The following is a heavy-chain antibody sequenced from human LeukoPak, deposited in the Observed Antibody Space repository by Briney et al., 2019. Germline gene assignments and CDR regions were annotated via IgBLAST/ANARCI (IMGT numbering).Heavy chain of an antibody. CDR2: INPNSGGT. V-gene: IGHV1-2*02. D-gene: IGHD2-2*01. J-gene: IGHJ6*03. Sequence: ASVKVSCKASGYTFTGYYMHWVRQAPGQGLEWMGWINPNSGGTNNAQKFQGRVTMTRDTSISTAYMELSRLRSDDTAVYYWGRGAVHIVVVPTLNYFSYMDVWGKGTTVTVSS. CDR3: GRGAVHIVVVPTLNYFSYMDV. CDR1: GYTFTGYY.